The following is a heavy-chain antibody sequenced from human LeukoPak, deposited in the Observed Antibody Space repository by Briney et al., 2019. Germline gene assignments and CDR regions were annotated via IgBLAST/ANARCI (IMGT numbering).Heavy chain of an antibody. CDR3: ARGYCSSTSCYSYFDY. Sequence: PSETLSLTCTVSGGSISSYYWSWIRQPPGKGLEWIGYTYYSGSTNYNPSLKSRVTISVDTSKNQFSLKLSSVTAADTAVYYCARGYCSSTSCYSYFDYWGQGTLVTVSS. D-gene: IGHD2-2*02. CDR2: TYYSGST. CDR1: GGSISSYY. V-gene: IGHV4-59*01. J-gene: IGHJ4*02.